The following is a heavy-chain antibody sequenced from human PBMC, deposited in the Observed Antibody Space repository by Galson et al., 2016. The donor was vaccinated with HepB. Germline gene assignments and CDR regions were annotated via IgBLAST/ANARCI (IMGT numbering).Heavy chain of an antibody. CDR1: GGSISSYY. CDR3: ARVMRGWFDP. D-gene: IGHD2-8*01. CDR2: ISYIGST. V-gene: IGHV4-59*01. J-gene: IGHJ5*02. Sequence: SETLSLTCTVSGGSISSYYWSWIRQPPGKGLEWIGYISYIGSTDYNPPLKSRVTISVDTSKNQFSLKLSSVTAADTAVYYCARVMRGWFDPWGQGTLVTVSS.